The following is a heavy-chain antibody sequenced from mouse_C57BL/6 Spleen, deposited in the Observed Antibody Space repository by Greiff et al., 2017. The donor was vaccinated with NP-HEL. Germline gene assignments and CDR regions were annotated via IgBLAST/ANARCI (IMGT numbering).Heavy chain of an antibody. J-gene: IGHJ2*01. Sequence: EVQLQESGGGLVQPGGSLSLSCAASGFTFTDYYMSWVRQPPGKALEWLGFIRNKANGYTTEYSASVKGRFTISRDNSQSILYLQMNALRAEDSATYYCARSDYYGNGYYFDYWGQGTTLTVSS. CDR1: GFTFTDYY. V-gene: IGHV7-3*01. D-gene: IGHD1-1*01. CDR2: IRNKANGYTT. CDR3: ARSDYYGNGYYFDY.